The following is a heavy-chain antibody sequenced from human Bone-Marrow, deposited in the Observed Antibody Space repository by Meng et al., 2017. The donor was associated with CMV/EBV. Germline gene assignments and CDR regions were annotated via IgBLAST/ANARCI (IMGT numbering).Heavy chain of an antibody. CDR3: ATGVADFEY. D-gene: IGHD6-19*01. CDR2: MNPNSGNT. CDR1: GYTFTSYD. J-gene: IGHJ4*02. V-gene: IGHV1-8*01. Sequence: VPLVQSGAEVQKPGASVKVSCKASGYTFTSYDINSVRQAAGQGLEWMGWMNPNSGNTDYAQKFQGRVTMTRNISKSTAYMDLSSLRSEDTAVYYCATGVADFEYWGQGTLVTVSS.